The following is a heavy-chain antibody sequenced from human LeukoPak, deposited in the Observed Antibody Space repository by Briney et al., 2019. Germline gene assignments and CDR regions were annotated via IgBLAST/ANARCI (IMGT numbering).Heavy chain of an antibody. V-gene: IGHV4-4*07. CDR2: IYTSGST. D-gene: IGHD3-10*01. CDR1: GGSISSYY. CDR3: ARGRIVRSGSYYIPHGFDI. Sequence: SETLSLTCTVSGGSISSYYWSWIRQPAGKGLEWIGRIYTSGSTNYNPSLKSRVTMSVDTSKNQFSLKLSSVTAADTAVYYCARGRIVRSGSYYIPHGFDIWGQGTMVTVSS. J-gene: IGHJ3*02.